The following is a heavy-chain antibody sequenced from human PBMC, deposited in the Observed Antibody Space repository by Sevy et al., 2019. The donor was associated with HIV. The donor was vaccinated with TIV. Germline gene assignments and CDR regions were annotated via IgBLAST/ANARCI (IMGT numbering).Heavy chain of an antibody. Sequence: GGSLRLSSAASGFTLNSYWMSWVRQAPGKGLEWVANINQDGSVKYYVDSVKGRFTISRDNARNSLYLRMNSLRAEDTALYYCVRAIAAAGSFWGQGTLVTVSS. CDR2: INQDGSVK. V-gene: IGHV3-7*01. D-gene: IGHD6-13*01. CDR1: GFTLNSYW. CDR3: VRAIAAAGSF. J-gene: IGHJ4*02.